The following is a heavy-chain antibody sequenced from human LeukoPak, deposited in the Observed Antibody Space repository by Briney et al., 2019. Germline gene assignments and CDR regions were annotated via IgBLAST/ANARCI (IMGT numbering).Heavy chain of an antibody. Sequence: GGSLRLSCAASGLTFSDYYMSWIRQAPGKGLEWVSYISSSSSYTNYADSVKGRFTISRDNAKNSLYLQMNSLRAEDTAVYYCASRGGSSGWYGDYYYGMDVWGKGTTVTVSS. CDR1: GLTFSDYY. CDR3: ASRGGSSGWYGDYYYGMDV. D-gene: IGHD6-19*01. J-gene: IGHJ6*04. V-gene: IGHV3-11*06. CDR2: ISSSSSYT.